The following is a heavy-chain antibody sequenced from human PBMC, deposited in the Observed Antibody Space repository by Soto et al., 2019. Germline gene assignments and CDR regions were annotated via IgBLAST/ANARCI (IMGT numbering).Heavy chain of an antibody. V-gene: IGHV4-31*03. CDR2: IYYSGNT. CDR3: ATNVDSALFGNWFDP. J-gene: IGHJ5*02. CDR1: GYSINSFDKY. Sequence: SETLSLTCPVSGYSINSFDKYWSWIRQHPGKGLEWIGYIYYSGNTYYNPSLKSRVLISIDTSKNRFSLKLSSVTAADTALYYCATNVDSALFGNWFDPWGQGTLVTVSS. D-gene: IGHD3-16*01.